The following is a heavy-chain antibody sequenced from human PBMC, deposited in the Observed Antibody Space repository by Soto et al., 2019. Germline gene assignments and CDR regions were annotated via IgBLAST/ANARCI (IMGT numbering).Heavy chain of an antibody. Sequence: QVQLQESGPGLVKPSETLSLTCTVSGGSISSYYSSWIRQPPGKGLEWIGYIYYSGSTNYNPSLKSRVTISVDTSKTQFSLKLSSVTAADTAVYYCARQWGTDAFDIWGQGTMVTVSS. D-gene: IGHD1-1*01. CDR1: GGSISSYY. J-gene: IGHJ3*02. CDR2: IYYSGST. V-gene: IGHV4-59*08. CDR3: ARQWGTDAFDI.